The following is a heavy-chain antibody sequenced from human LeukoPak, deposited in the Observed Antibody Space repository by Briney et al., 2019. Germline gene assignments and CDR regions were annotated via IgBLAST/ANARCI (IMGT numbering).Heavy chain of an antibody. D-gene: IGHD3-16*02. CDR3: ARDKDDYVWGTYRW. J-gene: IGHJ4*02. V-gene: IGHV4-38-2*01. CDR2: IYHTGST. Sequence: PSETLSLTCAVSGYSISSGYYWGWVRQAPGKGLEWIGSIYHTGSTDYNPSLKSLLTISVDMSKNQFSLNLRSVTAADTAVYYCARDKDDYVWGTYRWWGQGMLVTVSS. CDR1: GYSISSGYY.